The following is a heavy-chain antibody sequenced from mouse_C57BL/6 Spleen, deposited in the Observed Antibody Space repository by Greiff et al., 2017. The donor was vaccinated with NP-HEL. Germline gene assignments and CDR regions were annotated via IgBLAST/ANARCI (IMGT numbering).Heavy chain of an antibody. CDR3: ARHRNHWDY. D-gene: IGHD4-1*01. CDR2: ISSGGSYT. Sequence: EVQLVESGGDLVKPGGSLKLSCAASGFTFSSYGMSWVRQTPDKRLEWVATISSGGSYTYYPDSVKGRFTISRDNAKNTLYLQMSSLKSEDTAMYYCARHRNHWDYWGQGTTLTVSS. CDR1: GFTFSSYG. J-gene: IGHJ2*01. V-gene: IGHV5-6*01.